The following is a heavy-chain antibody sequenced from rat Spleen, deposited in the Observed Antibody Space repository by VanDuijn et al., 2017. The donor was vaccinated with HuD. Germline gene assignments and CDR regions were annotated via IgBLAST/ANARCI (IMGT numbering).Heavy chain of an antibody. Sequence: EVQLVESGGGLVQPERSLKLSCAASGFTFSDYYMAWVRQAPTKGLEWVATISYDGSTTYYRDSVKGRFTISRDNAENTLYLQMDSLSSEATATYYCASLMYTPDYLGVMDAWGQGASVTVSS. CDR1: GFTFSDYY. CDR3: ASLMYTPDYLGVMDA. D-gene: IGHD1-6*01. CDR2: ISYDGSTT. V-gene: IGHV5S10*01. J-gene: IGHJ4*01.